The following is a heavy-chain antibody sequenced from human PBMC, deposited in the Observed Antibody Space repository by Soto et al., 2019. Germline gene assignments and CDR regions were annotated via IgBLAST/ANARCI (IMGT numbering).Heavy chain of an antibody. CDR2: IFESGAT. J-gene: IGHJ4*02. CDR3: TTSHAGELNN. V-gene: IGHV4-4*02. D-gene: IGHD1-7*01. CDR1: GGSISSSSW. Sequence: QVQLQESGPGLVKPSGTLSLTCAVSGGSISSSSWWTWVRQSPGKGLEWIGEIFESGATNYNPSLKSRLTMSVDKSKTQFSLNLSSWTAADTAVYFCTTSHAGELNNWGQGTLVTVSS.